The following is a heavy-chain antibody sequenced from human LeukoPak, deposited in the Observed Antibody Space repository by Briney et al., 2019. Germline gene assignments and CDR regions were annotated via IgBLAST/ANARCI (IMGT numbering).Heavy chain of an antibody. Sequence: EASVTASCKASGGTFSSYAISWVRQAPGQGLEWMGRIIPIFGTANYAQKFQGRVTITADKSTSTAYMELSSLRSEDTAVYYCARVGESSSWYYFDYWGQGTLVTVSS. V-gene: IGHV1-69*06. D-gene: IGHD6-13*01. J-gene: IGHJ4*02. CDR2: IIPIFGTA. CDR1: GGTFSSYA. CDR3: ARVGESSSWYYFDY.